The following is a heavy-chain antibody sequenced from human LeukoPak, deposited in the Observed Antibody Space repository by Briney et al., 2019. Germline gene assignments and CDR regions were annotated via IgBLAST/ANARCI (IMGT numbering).Heavy chain of an antibody. J-gene: IGHJ4*02. CDR3: ARGKEYIDY. V-gene: IGHV4-39*01. CDR1: GGSISSSTYY. Sequence: PSETLSLTCTVSGGSISSSTYYWGWIRQPPGKGLGWIGSIYYSGSTYYNPSLKSRVTISVDTSKNQFSLKLRSVTAADTAVYNCARGKEYIDYWGQGTLVTVSS. D-gene: IGHD6-6*01. CDR2: IYYSGST.